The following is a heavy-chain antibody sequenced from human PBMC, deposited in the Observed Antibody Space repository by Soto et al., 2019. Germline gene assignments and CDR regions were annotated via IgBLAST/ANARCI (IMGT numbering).Heavy chain of an antibody. CDR3: STRAYDTNGYYRFDP. J-gene: IGHJ5*01. D-gene: IGHD3-22*01. V-gene: IGHV4-34*01. Sequence: QVQLQQWGAGLLTPSATLSLPCAVYGGSFSGHSWPWLRQSPGKGLEWIGDISHSGRVNYSPSLQSRVTISLDTSKNQFSLTLSAVTAADTAMYYCSTRAYDTNGYYRFDPWGQGTLVTVSS. CDR1: GGSFSGHS. CDR2: ISHSGRV.